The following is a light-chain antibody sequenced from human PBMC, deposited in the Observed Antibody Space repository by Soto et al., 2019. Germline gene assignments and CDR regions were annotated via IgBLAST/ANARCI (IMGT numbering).Light chain of an antibody. CDR2: GAS. V-gene: IGKV1-6*02. CDR3: LQDFSYPRT. J-gene: IGKJ1*01. Sequence: AIQMTQSPSSLSASVGDRVTITCRASQGSGTELGWYQLKPGKAPKLLVYGASTLQSGVLPRFSGSGSGTDFTLNISSLQPDDFATYYCLQDFSYPRTFGQGTKVEIK. CDR1: QGSGTE.